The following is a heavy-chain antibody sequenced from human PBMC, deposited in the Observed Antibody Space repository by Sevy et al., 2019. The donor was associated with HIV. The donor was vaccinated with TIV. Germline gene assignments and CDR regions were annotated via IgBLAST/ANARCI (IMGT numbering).Heavy chain of an antibody. CDR3: VREGVGGYSYSLDC. D-gene: IGHD5-18*01. J-gene: IGHJ4*02. CDR2: MKHDGSEK. Sequence: GGSLRLSCAASGFTFSSYWMSWVRQAPGKGLEWVATMKHDGSEKYYVDSVKDRFTISRDNAKNSLYLQMNSLRAEDTAVYYCVREGVGGYSYSLDCWGQGTLVTVSS. CDR1: GFTFSSYW. V-gene: IGHV3-7*01.